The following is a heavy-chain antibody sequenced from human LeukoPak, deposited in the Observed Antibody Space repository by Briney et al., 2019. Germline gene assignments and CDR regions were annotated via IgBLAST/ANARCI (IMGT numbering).Heavy chain of an antibody. Sequence: SETLSLTCTVSGGSISSYFWSWIRQPPGKGLEWIGYIYNSGSTNYNPSLKSRVSLSVDTSKNQFSLKLSSVTAADTALYYCAGGGLSDPPNDYWGPGTLVTVSP. CDR1: GGSISSYF. CDR3: AGGGLSDPPNDY. D-gene: IGHD2-21*02. CDR2: IYNSGST. V-gene: IGHV4-59*01. J-gene: IGHJ4*02.